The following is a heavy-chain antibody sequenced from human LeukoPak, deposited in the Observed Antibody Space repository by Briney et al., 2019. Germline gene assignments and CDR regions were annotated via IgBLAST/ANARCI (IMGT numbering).Heavy chain of an antibody. CDR3: ARDVPAGSGGYYMDV. V-gene: IGHV1-2*02. CDR2: INPNSGGT. D-gene: IGHD4-23*01. Sequence: ASVKVSCKASGYSFTSYGINWVRQAPGQGLEWMGWINPNSGGTNYAQKFQGRVTMTRDTSISTAYMELSRLRSDDTAVYYCARDVPAGSGGYYMDVWGKGTTVTISS. J-gene: IGHJ6*03. CDR1: GYSFTSYG.